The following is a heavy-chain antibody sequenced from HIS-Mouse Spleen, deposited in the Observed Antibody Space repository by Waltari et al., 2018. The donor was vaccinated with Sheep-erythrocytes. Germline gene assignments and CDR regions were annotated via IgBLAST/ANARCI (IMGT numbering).Heavy chain of an antibody. J-gene: IGHJ4*02. Sequence: EVQLVESGGGLVKPGGSLRLSCAASGFTFSSYSMNWVRQAPGGGLGWVSYISSSSSYICYADAVKGRCTISRDNAKTSLYLQMNSLRAEDTAVYYCARVASGATFDYWGQGTLVTVSS. CDR1: GFTFSSYS. V-gene: IGHV3-21*01. CDR3: ARVASGATFDY. D-gene: IGHD1-26*01. CDR2: ISSSSSYI.